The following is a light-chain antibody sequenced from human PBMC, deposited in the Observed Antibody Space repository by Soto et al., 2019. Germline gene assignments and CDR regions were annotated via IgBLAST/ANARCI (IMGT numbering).Light chain of an antibody. CDR3: AAWDDSLNGSV. CDR1: SSNIGTNT. CDR2: GNN. V-gene: IGLV1-44*01. J-gene: IGLJ7*01. Sequence: QSVLTQTPSASGTPGQRVTISCSGSSSNIGTNTVNWYQQLPGTAPKLLIYGNNQRPSGVPDRFSGSKSGTSASLAISGLQSEDEADYYCAAWDDSLNGSVFGGGTQLTVL.